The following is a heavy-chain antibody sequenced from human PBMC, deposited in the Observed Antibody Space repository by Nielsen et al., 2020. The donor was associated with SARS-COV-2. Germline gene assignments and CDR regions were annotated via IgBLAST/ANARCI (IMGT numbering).Heavy chain of an antibody. CDR1: GFTFSSYS. D-gene: IGHD3-10*01. CDR3: AGSGSYGYYFDY. V-gene: IGHV3-9*01. J-gene: IGHJ4*02. Sequence: SLKISCAASGFTFSSYSMNWVRQAPGKGLEWVSGISWNSGSIGYADSVKGRFTISRDNAKNSLYLQMNSLRAEDTALYYCAGSGSYGYYFDYWGQGTLVTVSS. CDR2: ISWNSGSI.